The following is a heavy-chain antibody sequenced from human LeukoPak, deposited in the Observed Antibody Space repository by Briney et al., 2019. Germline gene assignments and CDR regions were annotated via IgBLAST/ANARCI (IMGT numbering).Heavy chain of an antibody. V-gene: IGHV3-21*01. CDR2: ISSSSSYI. D-gene: IGHD6-19*01. CDR3: ATSGIAVAGPLPL. Sequence: PGGSLRLSCAASGFTFSSYSMNWVRQAPGEGLEWVSSISSSSSYIYYADSVKGRFTISRDNAKNSLYLQMNSLRAEDTAVYYCATSGIAVAGPLPLWGQGTLVTVSS. CDR1: GFTFSSYS. J-gene: IGHJ4*02.